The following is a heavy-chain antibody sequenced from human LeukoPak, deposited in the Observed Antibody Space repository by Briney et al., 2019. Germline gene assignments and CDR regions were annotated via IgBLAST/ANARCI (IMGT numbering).Heavy chain of an antibody. J-gene: IGHJ4*02. CDR1: GFSFSTYW. CDR3: ARVGSTCDH. V-gene: IGHV3-7*05. D-gene: IGHD2-15*01. Sequence: PGGSLRLSCAASGFSFSTYWMSWVRQAPGKGLEWVANIKKDGSEKYYVDSVKGRFTTSRDNAKSSLYLQMNSLTAEDTAVYYCARVGSTCDHWGQGTLVTVSS. CDR2: IKKDGSEK.